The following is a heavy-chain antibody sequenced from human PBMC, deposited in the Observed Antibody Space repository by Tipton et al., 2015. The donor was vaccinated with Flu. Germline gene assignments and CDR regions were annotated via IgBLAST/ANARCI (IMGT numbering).Heavy chain of an antibody. CDR1: GYTFTSYG. V-gene: IGHV1-18*04. CDR2: ISAYNGNT. Sequence: QSGPEVKKPGASVKVSCKASGYTFTSYGISWVRQAPGQGLEWMGWISAYNGNTNYAQKLQGRVTMTTDTSTSTAYMELRSLRSDDTAVYYCASAAGYYDSSGYYREYFQHWGQGTLVTASS. J-gene: IGHJ1*01. CDR3: ASAAGYYDSSGYYREYFQH. D-gene: IGHD3-22*01.